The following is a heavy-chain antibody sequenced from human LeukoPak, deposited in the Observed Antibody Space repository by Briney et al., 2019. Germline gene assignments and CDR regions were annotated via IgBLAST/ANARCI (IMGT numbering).Heavy chain of an antibody. J-gene: IGHJ6*02. CDR3: ASNWPGYCSGGSCSGVVDYYYYYGMDV. Sequence: GASVKVSCKASGYTFTSYYMHWVRQAPGQGLEWMGIINPSGGSTSYAQKFQGRVTMTRDTSTSTVYMELSSLRSEDTAVYYCASNWPGYCSGGSCSGVVDYYYYYGMDVWGQGTTVTVSS. CDR1: GYTFTSYY. D-gene: IGHD2-15*01. V-gene: IGHV1-46*01. CDR2: INPSGGST.